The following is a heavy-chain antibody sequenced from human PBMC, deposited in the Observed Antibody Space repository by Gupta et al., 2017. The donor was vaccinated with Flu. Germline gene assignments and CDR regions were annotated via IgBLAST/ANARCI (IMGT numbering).Heavy chain of an antibody. CDR1: DDYA. D-gene: IGHD2-2*01. CDR3: AEESLSNSWSLIEN. Sequence: DDYAGHWVRRDPGKGLEWVSGISWNSGTIGYADYVKGRCTSASDNAKNSLYIQMSSLRAEDTAFYYCAEESLSNSWSLIENWGQGALVTVTS. CDR2: ISWNSGTI. V-gene: IGHV3-9*01. J-gene: IGHJ4*02.